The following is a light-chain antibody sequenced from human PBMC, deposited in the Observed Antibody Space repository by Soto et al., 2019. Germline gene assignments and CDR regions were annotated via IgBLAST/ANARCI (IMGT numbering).Light chain of an antibody. J-gene: IGKJ2*01. CDR2: SAS. CDR1: QSISTE. CDR3: QQGHNWPLT. Sequence: EIVMTQSPATLSVSPGERATLSYRASQSISTELAWYQQKPGQPPRLLIYSASTRATSVPARFTGSGSGSEFTLTISGLQSEDFAVYYCQQGHNWPLTFGQGTRLEI. V-gene: IGKV3-15*01.